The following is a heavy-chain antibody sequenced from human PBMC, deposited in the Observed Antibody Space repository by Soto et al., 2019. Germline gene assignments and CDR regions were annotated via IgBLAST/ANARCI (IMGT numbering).Heavy chain of an antibody. D-gene: IGHD3-9*01. CDR2: IYWDDDK. Sequence: QITLKESGPTLVKPTQTLTLTCTFSGFSLSTSGVGVGWIRQPPGKALEWLALIYWDDDKRYSPSLKSRLTLTKXXSXNXXVLTMPTMDPVDTATYYCAHTLRYFDWLPGEYFQPWGQGTLVTVSS. V-gene: IGHV2-5*02. CDR1: GFSLSTSGVG. CDR3: AHTLRYFDWLPGEYFQP. J-gene: IGHJ1*01.